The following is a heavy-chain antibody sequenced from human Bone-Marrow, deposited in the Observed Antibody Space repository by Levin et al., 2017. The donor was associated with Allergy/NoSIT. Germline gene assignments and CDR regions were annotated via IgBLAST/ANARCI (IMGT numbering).Heavy chain of an antibody. D-gene: IGHD3-9*01. CDR1: GFTFSSYL. J-gene: IGHJ3*02. V-gene: IGHV3-64D*06. Sequence: SCSASGFTFSSYLMHWVRQAPGKGLDYVSAISSNGGSTYYADSVKGRFTISRDNSKNTLYLQMTSLRAEDTAVYYCVKDGAIYDILTGYYNAFDIWGQGTMVTVSS. CDR2: ISSNGGST. CDR3: VKDGAIYDILTGYYNAFDI.